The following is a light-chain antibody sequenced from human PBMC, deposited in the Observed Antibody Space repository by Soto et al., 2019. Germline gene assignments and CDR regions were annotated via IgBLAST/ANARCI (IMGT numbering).Light chain of an antibody. V-gene: IGLV2-14*01. J-gene: IGLJ1*01. CDR2: DVS. CDR1: SSDVGGYNY. CDR3: SSYTTSNTRQIV. Sequence: QSVLTQPASVSGPPAQSITISCTGTSSDVGGYNYVSWYQQHPGKAPKFMIYDVSNRPSGVSNRFSGSKSGNTASLTISGLQAEDEADYYCSSYTTSNTRQIVFGTGTKVTVL.